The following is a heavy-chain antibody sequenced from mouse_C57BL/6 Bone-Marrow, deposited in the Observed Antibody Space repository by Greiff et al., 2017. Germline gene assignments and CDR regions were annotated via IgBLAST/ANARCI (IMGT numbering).Heavy chain of an antibody. D-gene: IGHD4-1*01. CDR2: INPGSGGT. CDR1: GYAFTNYL. V-gene: IGHV1-54*01. Sequence: VMLVESGAELVRPGTSVKVSCKASGYAFTNYLIEWVKQRPGQGLEWIGVINPGSGGTNYNEKFKGKATLTADKSSSTAYMQLSSLTSEDSAVYFCARRTGTTDYWGQGTTLTVSS. J-gene: IGHJ2*01. CDR3: ARRTGTTDY.